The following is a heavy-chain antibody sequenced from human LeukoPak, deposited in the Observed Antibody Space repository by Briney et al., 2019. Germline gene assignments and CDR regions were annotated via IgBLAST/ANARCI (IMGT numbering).Heavy chain of an antibody. V-gene: IGHV3-43*01. CDR1: GFTFDDYT. CDR2: ISWDGSNT. J-gene: IGHJ6*02. CDR3: AKDIDKYYYYYGMDV. D-gene: IGHD3-9*01. Sequence: GGSLRLSCAASGFTFDDYTMHWVRQALGKGLEWVSLISWDGSNTYYADSVKGRFTISRDNSENSLYLQMNSLRTEDTALYYCAKDIDKYYYYYGMDVWGQGTTVTVSS.